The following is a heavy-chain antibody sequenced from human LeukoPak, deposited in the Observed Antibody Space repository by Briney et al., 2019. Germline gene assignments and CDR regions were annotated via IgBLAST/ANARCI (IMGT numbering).Heavy chain of an antibody. J-gene: IGHJ4*02. CDR2: ISGSGDTT. D-gene: IGHD6-19*01. CDR3: ASRNSKWLVNYFDY. CDR1: GFTFSSHG. V-gene: IGHV3-23*01. Sequence: GGSLRLSCAASGFTFSSHGMNWVRQAPGKGLEWVSGISGSGDTTYYADSVKGRFTISRDNAKNSLYLQMNSLRAEDTAVYYCASRNSKWLVNYFDYWGQGTLVTVSS.